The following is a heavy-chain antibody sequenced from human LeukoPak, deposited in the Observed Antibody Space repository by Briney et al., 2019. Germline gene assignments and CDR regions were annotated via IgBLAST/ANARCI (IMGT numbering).Heavy chain of an antibody. CDR3: ARSYYYDSSGYPLYYYYYYMDV. J-gene: IGHJ6*03. Sequence: GGSLRLSCAASGFTFSSYSMNWVRQAPGKGLEWVSSISSSSSYIYYADSVKGRFTISRDNAKNSLYLQMNSLRAEHTAVYYCARSYYYDSSGYPLYYYYYYMDVWGKGTTVTVSS. CDR2: ISSSSSYI. V-gene: IGHV3-21*01. D-gene: IGHD3-22*01. CDR1: GFTFSSYS.